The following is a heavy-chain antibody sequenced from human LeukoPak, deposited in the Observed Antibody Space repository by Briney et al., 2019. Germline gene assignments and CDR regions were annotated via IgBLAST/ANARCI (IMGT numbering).Heavy chain of an antibody. D-gene: IGHD5-24*01. J-gene: IGHJ4*02. CDR3: AGVQRDGYWLGL. V-gene: IGHV4-61*01. CDR2: IYYSGST. CDR1: GGSVSSGSYY. Sequence: NPSETLSLTCTVSGGSVSSGSYYWSWIRQPPGKGLEWIGYIYYSGSTNYNPSLKSRVTISVDTSKNQFSLKLSSVTAADTAVYYCAGVQRDGYWLGLWGQGTLVTVSS.